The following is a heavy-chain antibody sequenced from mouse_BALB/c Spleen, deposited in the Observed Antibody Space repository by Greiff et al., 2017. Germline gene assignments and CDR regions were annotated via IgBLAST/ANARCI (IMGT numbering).Heavy chain of an antibody. D-gene: IGHD2-3*01. CDR3: ARDRSYDGYYGFAY. CDR2: IWAGGST. Sequence: VQLQQSGPGLVAPSQSLSITCTVSGFSLTSYGVHWVRQPPGKGLEWLGVIWAGGSTNYNSALMSRLSISKGNSKSQVFLKMNSLQTDDTAMYYCARDRSYDGYYGFAYWGQGTLVTVSA. V-gene: IGHV2-9*02. CDR1: GFSLTSYG. J-gene: IGHJ3*01.